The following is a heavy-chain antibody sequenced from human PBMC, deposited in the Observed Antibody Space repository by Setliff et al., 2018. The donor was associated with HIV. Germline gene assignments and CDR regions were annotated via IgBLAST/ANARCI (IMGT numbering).Heavy chain of an antibody. Sequence: SETLSLTCTVSGGSVNSATYYWSWIRQHPGKGLEWIGYIDYSGSAFYNPSLKSRITISVDTSKNQFSLKLGFVTAADTAVYYCARGESTTWDLAEYFQHWGHGTLVTVSS. J-gene: IGHJ1*01. D-gene: IGHD2-2*01. V-gene: IGHV4-31*03. CDR1: GGSVNSATYY. CDR3: ARGESTTWDLAEYFQH. CDR2: IDYSGSA.